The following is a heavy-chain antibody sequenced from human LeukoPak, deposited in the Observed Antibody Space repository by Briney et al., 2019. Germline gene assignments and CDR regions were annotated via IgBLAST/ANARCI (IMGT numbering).Heavy chain of an antibody. J-gene: IGHJ4*02. CDR2: ISGSGGST. D-gene: IGHD6-13*01. Sequence: GGPLRLSCAASGFTFSSYAMSWVRQAPGKGLEWVSAISGSGGSTYYADSVKGRFTISRDNSKNTLYLQMNSLRAEDTAVYYCAKGGYSSSWYGYFDYWGQGTLVTVSS. V-gene: IGHV3-23*01. CDR3: AKGGYSSSWYGYFDY. CDR1: GFTFSSYA.